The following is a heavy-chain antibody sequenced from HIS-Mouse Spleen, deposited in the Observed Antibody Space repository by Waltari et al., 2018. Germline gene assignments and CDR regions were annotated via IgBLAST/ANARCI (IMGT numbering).Heavy chain of an antibody. D-gene: IGHD6-13*01. CDR3: ARVNSSFDY. J-gene: IGHJ4*02. CDR1: GGSFSGYY. V-gene: IGHV4-34*01. Sequence: QVQLQQWGAGLLKPSETLSLTCAVHGGSFSGYYWSGLRQPPGKGLEWIGEINHSGSTNYNPSLKSRVTISVDTSKNQFSLKLSSVTAADTAVYYCARVNSSFDYWGQGTLVTVSS. CDR2: INHSGST.